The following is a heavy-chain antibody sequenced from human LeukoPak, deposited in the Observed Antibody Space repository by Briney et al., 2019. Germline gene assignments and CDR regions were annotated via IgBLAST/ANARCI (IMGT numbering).Heavy chain of an antibody. CDR3: ASSAWIGGSYSDY. V-gene: IGHV4-59*08. CDR2: IYYSGST. D-gene: IGHD1-26*01. J-gene: IGHJ4*02. CDR1: GGSISSYY. Sequence: SETLSLTCTVSGGSISSYYWSWIRQPPGKGLEWLGYIYYSGSTNYNPSLKSRVTISVDTSKNQFSLKLSSVTAADTAVYYCASSAWIGGSYSDYWGQGTLVTVSS.